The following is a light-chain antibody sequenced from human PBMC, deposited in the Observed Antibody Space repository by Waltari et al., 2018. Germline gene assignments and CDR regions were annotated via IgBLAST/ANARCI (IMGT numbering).Light chain of an antibody. CDR1: RSDIGHNY. V-gene: IGLV1-51*02. CDR2: ETN. CDR3: ATWHSSLSAVV. J-gene: IGLJ2*01. Sequence: QSVLTQPPSLSAATGQTVTISCSGSRSDIGHNYVTWYQPLPETAPKLLIYETNERPSGIPDRFSGSKSGTSATLGITGLQTADEAEYFCATWHSSLSAVVFGGGTKLTVL.